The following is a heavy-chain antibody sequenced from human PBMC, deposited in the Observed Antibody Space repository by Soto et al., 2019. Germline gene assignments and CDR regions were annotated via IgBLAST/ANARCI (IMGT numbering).Heavy chain of an antibody. J-gene: IGHJ4*02. D-gene: IGHD1-26*01. Sequence: PSETLSLTCAVSGYSLSSSNWWGWIRQPPGKGLEWIGYIYYSGTTYYNPSLKSRVTMSVDTSKNQFSLKLTSVTAVDTAVYYCARREIQGPIDYWGQGTLDTVSS. CDR1: GYSLSSSNW. CDR2: IYYSGTT. V-gene: IGHV4-28*01. CDR3: ARREIQGPIDY.